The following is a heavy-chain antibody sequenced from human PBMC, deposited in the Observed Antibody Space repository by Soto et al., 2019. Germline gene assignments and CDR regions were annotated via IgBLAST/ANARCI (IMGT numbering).Heavy chain of an antibody. CDR2: ITRSSTTM. CDR3: ARGREYCSGDNCYETGSDY. Sequence: GGSLRLSCAASGFTFSSYTMNWVRQAPGKGLEWISSITRSSTTMYYRDSVKGRFTISRDNAKTSLYLQMNSLRVEDSAVYYCARGREYCSGDNCYETGSDYWGQGTLVTVSS. J-gene: IGHJ4*02. V-gene: IGHV3-48*01. D-gene: IGHD2-15*01. CDR1: GFTFSSYT.